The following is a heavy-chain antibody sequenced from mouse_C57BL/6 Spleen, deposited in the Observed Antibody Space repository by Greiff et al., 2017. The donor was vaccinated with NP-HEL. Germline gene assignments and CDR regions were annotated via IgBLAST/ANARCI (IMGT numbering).Heavy chain of an antibody. CDR1: GYAFSSYW. J-gene: IGHJ2*01. CDR3: AREGLRLENYFDY. V-gene: IGHV1-80*01. CDR2: IYPGDGDT. D-gene: IGHD2-2*01. Sequence: QVQLQQSGAELVKPGASVKISCKASGYAFSSYWMNWVKQRPGKGLEWIGQIYPGDGDTNYNGKFKGKATLTADKSSSTAYMQLSSLTSEDSAVYFCAREGLRLENYFDYWGQGTTLTVSS.